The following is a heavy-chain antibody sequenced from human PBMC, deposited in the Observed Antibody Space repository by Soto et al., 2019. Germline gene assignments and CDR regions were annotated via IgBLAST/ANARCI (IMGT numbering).Heavy chain of an antibody. V-gene: IGHV4-39*01. CDR1: GGSISSRSHY. J-gene: IGHJ4*01. CDR2: ISYSGST. D-gene: IGHD6-19*01. CDR3: ARHDGFSSGWIFDY. Sequence: SETLSLTCTVSGGSISSRSHYWGWIRQPPEKGLEWIASISYSGSTYYNPTLKSRLIISVDTSKSQLSLKLRSVTAADTAVYYCARHDGFSSGWIFDYWGHGTLVTVSS.